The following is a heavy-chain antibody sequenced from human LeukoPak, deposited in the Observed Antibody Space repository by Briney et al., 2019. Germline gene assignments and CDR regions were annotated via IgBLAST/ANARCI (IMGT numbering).Heavy chain of an antibody. V-gene: IGHV3-74*01. CDR1: GFIISSHW. CDR3: VRGSATWYNAFDI. Sequence: GGSLRLSCAASGFIISSHWMHWVRQAPGKGLVWVSRISTDVTATSYADSVKGRFTISRDNAKNTLYLQMNSLRAEDTAVYYCVRGSATWYNAFDIWGQGTMAAVSS. D-gene: IGHD6-13*01. CDR2: ISTDVTAT. J-gene: IGHJ3*02.